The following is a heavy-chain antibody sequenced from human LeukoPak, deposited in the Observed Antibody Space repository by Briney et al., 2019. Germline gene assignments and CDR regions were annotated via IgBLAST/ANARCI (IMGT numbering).Heavy chain of an antibody. V-gene: IGHV1-2*02. CDR3: ARAVGCSSTSCPCGMNV. Sequence: ASVKVSCKASGYTFTGYYMHWVRQAPGQGLEWMGWINPNSGGTNYAQKFQGRVTMTRDTSISTAYMELSRLRSDDTAVYYCARAVGCSSTSCPCGMNVWGQGTTVTVSS. CDR1: GYTFTGYY. CDR2: INPNSGGT. J-gene: IGHJ6*02. D-gene: IGHD2-2*01.